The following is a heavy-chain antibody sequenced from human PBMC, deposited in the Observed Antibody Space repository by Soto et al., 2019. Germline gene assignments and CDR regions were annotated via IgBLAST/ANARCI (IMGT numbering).Heavy chain of an antibody. J-gene: IGHJ6*02. Sequence: ASVKVSCKASGYTFTSYGISWVRQAPGQGLEWMGWISAYNGNTNYAQKLQGRVTMTTDTSTSTAYMELRSLRSDDTAVYYCAREGKVVPAAIEYYYYGMDAWGQGTTVTVSS. CDR1: GYTFTSYG. CDR3: AREGKVVPAAIEYYYYGMDA. V-gene: IGHV1-18*04. CDR2: ISAYNGNT. D-gene: IGHD2-2*01.